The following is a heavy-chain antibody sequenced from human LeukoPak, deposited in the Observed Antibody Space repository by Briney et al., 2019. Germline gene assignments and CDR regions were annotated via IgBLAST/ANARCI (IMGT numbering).Heavy chain of an antibody. CDR2: IKQDGSEK. V-gene: IGHV3-7*03. J-gene: IGHJ4*02. D-gene: IGHD3-10*01. CDR3: AKDTSPLRKEGFGFQ. Sequence: PGGSLRLSCAASGFTFSSYAMSWVRQAPGKGLEWVANIKQDGSEKYYVDSVKGRFTISRDNAKNSLYLQMNSLRAEDTAFYYCAKDTSPLRKEGFGFQWGQGTLVTVSS. CDR1: GFTFSSYA.